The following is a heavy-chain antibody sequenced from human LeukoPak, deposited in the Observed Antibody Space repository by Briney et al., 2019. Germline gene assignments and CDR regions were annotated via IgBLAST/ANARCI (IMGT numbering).Heavy chain of an antibody. CDR3: AKDYVRGDY. J-gene: IGHJ4*02. Sequence: GGSLRLSCAASGFTFSSYAMSWVRQAPGKGLEWVSSINGSGAYIYYADSVKGRFTISRDNSKNTLYLQMNSLRAEDTAVYYCAKDYVRGDYWGQGTLITVSS. V-gene: IGHV3-23*01. CDR1: GFTFSSYA. CDR2: INGSGAYI. D-gene: IGHD3-16*01.